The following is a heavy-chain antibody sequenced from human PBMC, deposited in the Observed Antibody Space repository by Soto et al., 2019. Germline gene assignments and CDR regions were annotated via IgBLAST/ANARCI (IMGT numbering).Heavy chain of an antibody. D-gene: IGHD2-2*01. CDR1: GYTFISYY. J-gene: IGHJ5*02. CDR3: ARGSPSSTTLGWFDP. V-gene: IGHV1-46*01. Sequence: VASVKVSCKASGYTFISYYTHWVRQAPGQGLEWMGTINPRGGDTRYAQRFQGRVTMTRDTSTTTIYMEVSSLKSDDTAVYYCARGSPSSTTLGWFDPWGQGTLVTVSS. CDR2: INPRGGDT.